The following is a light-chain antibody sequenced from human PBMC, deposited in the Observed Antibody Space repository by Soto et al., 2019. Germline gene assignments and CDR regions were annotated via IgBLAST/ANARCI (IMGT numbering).Light chain of an antibody. J-gene: IGLJ3*02. Sequence: QSVLTQPPSASGTPGQRVTISCSGSTSNIGRSTVSWYQQCPGAAPKLLIYSNTPRPFGVPVRCSGSKTDTSASLAISGPQSEAEYYYYGATRNGGVCVFGVGTKLTVL. CDR1: TSNIGRST. V-gene: IGLV1-44*01. CDR3: ATRNGGVCV. CDR2: SNT.